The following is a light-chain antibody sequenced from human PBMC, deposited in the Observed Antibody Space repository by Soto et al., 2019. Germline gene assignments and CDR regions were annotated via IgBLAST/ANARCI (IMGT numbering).Light chain of an antibody. CDR3: SSYTSSSPYV. V-gene: IGLV2-14*01. CDR1: MRDVGAYNL. CDR2: EVR. Sequence: QSALTQPASVSGSAGQSITISCSGTMRDVGAYNLVSWYQQHPGTAPKLIIYEVRNRPSGISSRFSGSRSGNTASLTISGLQAEDEADYYCSSYTSSSPYVFGTGTKLTVL. J-gene: IGLJ1*01.